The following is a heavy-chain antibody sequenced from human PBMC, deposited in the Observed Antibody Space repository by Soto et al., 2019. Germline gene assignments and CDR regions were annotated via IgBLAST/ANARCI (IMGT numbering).Heavy chain of an antibody. D-gene: IGHD6-13*01. CDR3: ARDDEVAAAVRHYYYYYGMDV. CDR2: IKQDGSEK. CDR1: GFTFSSYW. V-gene: IGHV3-7*03. Sequence: GGSMRLACAASGFTFSSYWMSWVRQAPGKGLEWVANIKQDGSEKYYVDSVKGRFTISRDNAKNSLYLQMNSLRAEDTAVYYCARDDEVAAAVRHYYYYYGMDVWGQGTTVTVSS. J-gene: IGHJ6*02.